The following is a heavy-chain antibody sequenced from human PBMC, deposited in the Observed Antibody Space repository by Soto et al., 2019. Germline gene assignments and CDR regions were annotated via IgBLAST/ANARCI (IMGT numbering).Heavy chain of an antibody. V-gene: IGHV4-59*01. D-gene: IGHD3-10*01. CDR2: IYYSGST. CDR3: ARGIHRKKMVRGVITDLSIFDY. Sequence: SETLSLTCTVSGGSISSYYWSWIRQPPGKGLEWIGYIYYSGSTNYNPSLKSRVTISVDTSKNQFSLKLSSVTAADTAVYYCARGIHRKKMVRGVITDLSIFDYWGQGTLVTVSS. CDR1: GGSISSYY. J-gene: IGHJ4*02.